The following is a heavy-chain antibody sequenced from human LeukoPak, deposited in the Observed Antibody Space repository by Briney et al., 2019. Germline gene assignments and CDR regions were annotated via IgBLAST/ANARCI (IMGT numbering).Heavy chain of an antibody. J-gene: IGHJ4*02. V-gene: IGHV3-49*04. D-gene: IGHD4-11*01. CDR2: IRTKAYGGTT. CDR1: GFTFGDYA. Sequence: GGSLRLSCTASGFTFGDYAMSWVRQAPGKGLEWVGFIRTKAYGGTTEYAASVKNKFTISRDDSKSIAYLQMNSLKTEDTAVYFCTGVLVRTTDYYFDYWGQGTLVTVSS. CDR3: TGVLVRTTDYYFDY.